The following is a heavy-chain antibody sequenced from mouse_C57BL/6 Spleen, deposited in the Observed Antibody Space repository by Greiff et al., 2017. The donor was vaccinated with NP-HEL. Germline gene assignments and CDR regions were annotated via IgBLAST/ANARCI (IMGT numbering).Heavy chain of an antibody. Sequence: EVKLVESGPGLVKPSQSLSLTCSVTGYSITSGYYWNWIRQFPGNKLEWMGYISYDGSNNYNPSLKNRISITRDTSKNQFFLKLNSVTTEDTATYYCARVIYGYDGGDYFDYWGQGTTLTVSS. J-gene: IGHJ2*01. CDR3: ARVIYGYDGGDYFDY. CDR2: ISYDGSN. CDR1: GYSITSGYY. D-gene: IGHD2-2*01. V-gene: IGHV3-6*01.